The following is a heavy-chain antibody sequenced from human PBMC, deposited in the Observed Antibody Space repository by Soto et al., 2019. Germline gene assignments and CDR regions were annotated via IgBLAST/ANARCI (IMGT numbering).Heavy chain of an antibody. Sequence: SETLSLTCTVSGGSVSSGSYYWSWIRQPPGKGLEWIGYIYYSGSTNYNPSLKSRVTISVDKSKNQFSLKLSSVTAADTSVYYCARAPYPYDFWSGYYYYYGMDVWGQGTTVTVSS. CDR2: IYYSGST. CDR3: ARAPYPYDFWSGYYYYYGMDV. J-gene: IGHJ6*02. D-gene: IGHD3-3*01. V-gene: IGHV4-61*01. CDR1: GGSVSSGSYY.